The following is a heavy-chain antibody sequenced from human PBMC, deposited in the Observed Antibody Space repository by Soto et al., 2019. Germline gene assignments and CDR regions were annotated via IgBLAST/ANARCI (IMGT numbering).Heavy chain of an antibody. J-gene: IGHJ4*02. Sequence: PGGSLRLSCAASGFTFSSYSMNWVRQAPGKGLEWVSSISSSSSYIYYADSVKGRFTISRDDAKNSLYLQMNSLRAEDTAVYYCARDRAQWEPFDYWGQGTLVTVSS. CDR1: GFTFSSYS. V-gene: IGHV3-21*01. D-gene: IGHD1-26*01. CDR3: ARDRAQWEPFDY. CDR2: ISSSSSYI.